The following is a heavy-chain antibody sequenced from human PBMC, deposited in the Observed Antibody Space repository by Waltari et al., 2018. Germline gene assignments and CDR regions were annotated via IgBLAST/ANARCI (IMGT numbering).Heavy chain of an antibody. CDR3: TTFNWGHDAFDL. V-gene: IGHV1-24*01. D-gene: IGHD7-27*01. CDR1: GYRLTALS. CDR2: FDPKDAET. Sequence: QVQLVQSGAEVKKPGASVKVSCKVSGYRLTALSMHWVRQAPGKGLEWMGGFDPKDAETIYAQNFQGRVAMTEDTSTDTAYIDLTSLTSEDTAIYYCTTFNWGHDAFDLWGQGTLVTVSS. J-gene: IGHJ3*01.